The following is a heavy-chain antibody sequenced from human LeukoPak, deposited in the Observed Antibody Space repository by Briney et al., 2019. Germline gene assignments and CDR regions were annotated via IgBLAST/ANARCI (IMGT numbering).Heavy chain of an antibody. D-gene: IGHD3-3*01. CDR3: ARVESGRFDP. CDR1: GFTFSSYA. J-gene: IGHJ5*02. V-gene: IGHV3-30-3*01. Sequence: GRSLRLSCAASGFTFSSYAMHWVRQAPGKGLEWVAVISYDGSNKYYADSVKGRFTISRDNSKNTLYLQMNSLRAVDTAVYYCARVESGRFDPWGQGTLVTVSS. CDR2: ISYDGSNK.